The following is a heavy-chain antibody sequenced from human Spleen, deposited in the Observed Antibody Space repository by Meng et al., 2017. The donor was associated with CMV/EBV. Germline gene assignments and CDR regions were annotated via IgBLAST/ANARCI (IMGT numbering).Heavy chain of an antibody. D-gene: IGHD5-24*01. J-gene: IGHJ4*02. Sequence: QITLKESGPTLVKPTQILPLTCTFFGFSLSTSGVGVGWIRQPPGKALEWLALIYWDDDNRYSPSLKSRLTITKDTSRNQVVLTMTNMDPVDTATYYCAQKRDAYNRWGQGTLVTVSS. CDR3: AQKRDAYNR. CDR1: GFSLSTSGVG. V-gene: IGHV2-5*02. CDR2: IYWDDDN.